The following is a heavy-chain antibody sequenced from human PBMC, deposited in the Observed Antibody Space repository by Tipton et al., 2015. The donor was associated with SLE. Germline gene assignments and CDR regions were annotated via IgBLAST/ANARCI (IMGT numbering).Heavy chain of an antibody. Sequence: QLVQSGGGLVKPGGSLRLSCTASGFSFSLYSMNWVRQAPGKGLEWVSSISSSSHIYYADSVKGRFTISRDNAKNSLYLQMNSLRAEDTAVYYCARERNYGDYVRGKDYWGQGTLVTVSS. V-gene: IGHV3-21*01. D-gene: IGHD4-17*01. CDR2: ISSSSHI. CDR1: GFSFSLYS. J-gene: IGHJ4*02. CDR3: ARERNYGDYVRGKDY.